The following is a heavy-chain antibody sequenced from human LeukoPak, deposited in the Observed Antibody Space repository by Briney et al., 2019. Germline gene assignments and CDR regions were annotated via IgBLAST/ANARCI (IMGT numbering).Heavy chain of an antibody. CDR3: VRYVVSGSGIYYFDY. Sequence: PSETLSLTCTVSGGSISSSGHYWSWIRQPPGEGLEWIASVYYSGRTYYNPSLKSRVTISVDTSKNQFSLKLSSVTAADTAVFYCVRYVVSGSGIYYFDYWGQGTLVTVSS. CDR1: GGSISSSGHY. V-gene: IGHV4-39*01. J-gene: IGHJ4*02. D-gene: IGHD3-10*01. CDR2: VYYSGRT.